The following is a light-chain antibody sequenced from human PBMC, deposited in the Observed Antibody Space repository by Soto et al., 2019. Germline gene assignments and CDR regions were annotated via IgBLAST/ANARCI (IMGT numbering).Light chain of an antibody. Sequence: EILFTQSPGTLSLSPGERATLSCRASQSVSSSYLAWYQQKPGQAPSLLIYGASRRDTGIPDRFSGSGSGTDFTLTISRLEPEDFEVYYCQQYDSSPITFGQGTRLEIK. J-gene: IGKJ5*01. CDR2: GAS. CDR1: QSVSSSY. CDR3: QQYDSSPIT. V-gene: IGKV3-20*01.